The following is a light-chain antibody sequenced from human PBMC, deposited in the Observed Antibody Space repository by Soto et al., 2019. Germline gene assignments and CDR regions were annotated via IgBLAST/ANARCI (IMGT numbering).Light chain of an antibody. CDR2: EAS. Sequence: DIHLTQSPSTLSASIGDRVTITCRASQSLGKWLAWYQQRPGKAPNLLIFEASRLQTRAPSRFSGGGFGTEFTLTISSLQPEDSATYYCQQCKGYSVAFGQGTKVEIK. J-gene: IGKJ1*01. CDR1: QSLGKW. V-gene: IGKV1-5*03. CDR3: QQCKGYSVA.